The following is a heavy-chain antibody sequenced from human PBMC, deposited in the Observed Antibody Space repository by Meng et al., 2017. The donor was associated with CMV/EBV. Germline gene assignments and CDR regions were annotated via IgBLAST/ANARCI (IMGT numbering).Heavy chain of an antibody. D-gene: IGHD1-26*01. CDR3: ARMVGATGFDY. CDR2: IDWDDGK. V-gene: IGHV2-70D*14. CDR1: VFSLSTSAMR. Sequence: SGPTLVKPTQTLTLTCTFSVFSLSTSAMRVSWTRQPPGQALEWLARIDWDDGKFYSTSLKTRLTISKDTSKNQVVLTMTNIDPVDTATYYCARMVGATGFDYWGQGTLVTVSS. J-gene: IGHJ4*02.